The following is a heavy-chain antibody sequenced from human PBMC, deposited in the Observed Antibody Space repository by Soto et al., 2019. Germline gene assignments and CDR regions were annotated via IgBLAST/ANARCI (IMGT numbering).Heavy chain of an antibody. Sequence: GASVKVSCKASGYTFTSYAMHWVRQAPGQRLEWMGWINAGNGSTKYSQKFQGRVTITRDTSASTAYMELSSLRSEDTAVYYCARGGYSDFDYWGQGTLVTVSS. D-gene: IGHD5-18*01. CDR1: GYTFTSYA. J-gene: IGHJ4*02. CDR3: ARGGYSDFDY. V-gene: IGHV1-3*01. CDR2: INAGNGST.